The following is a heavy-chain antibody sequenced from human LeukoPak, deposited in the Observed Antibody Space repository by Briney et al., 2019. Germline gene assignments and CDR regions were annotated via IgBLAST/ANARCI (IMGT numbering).Heavy chain of an antibody. CDR1: GGTFSSYA. D-gene: IGHD3-3*01. V-gene: IGHV1-69*13. CDR2: IIPIFGTA. CDR3: AKVTIFGVVTSGWFDP. Sequence: SVKVSCKASGGTFSSYAISWVRQAPGQGLEWMGGIIPIFGTANYAQKFQGRVTITADESTSTAYMELSSLRSEDTAVYYCAKVTIFGVVTSGWFDPWGQGTLVTVSS. J-gene: IGHJ5*02.